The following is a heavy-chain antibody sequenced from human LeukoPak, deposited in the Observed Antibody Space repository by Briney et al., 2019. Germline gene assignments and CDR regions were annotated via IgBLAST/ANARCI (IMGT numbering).Heavy chain of an antibody. CDR2: ITGSGDTM. V-gene: IGHV3-48*03. D-gene: IGHD4-17*01. J-gene: IGHJ6*03. CDR1: GFTFSSYE. Sequence: GGSLRLSCSASGFTFSSYEMNWVRQAPGKGLEWISYITGSGDTMYYADSVKGRFTISRDNAKNSLFLQMNSLTADDTAVYYCARALYGDNYYYYYYMDVWGKGTTVTVSS. CDR3: ARALYGDNYYYYYYMDV.